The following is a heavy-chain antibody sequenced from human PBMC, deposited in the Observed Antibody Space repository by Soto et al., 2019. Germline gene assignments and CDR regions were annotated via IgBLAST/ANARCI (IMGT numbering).Heavy chain of an antibody. CDR1: GDSVSSNSAA. D-gene: IGHD3-22*01. CDR2: TYYRSKWYN. J-gene: IGHJ4*02. CDR3: ARGNNYDSSGYYPIDY. V-gene: IGHV6-1*01. Sequence: SPTLSLTCAISGDSVSSNSAAWNWIRQSPSRGLEWLGRTYYRSKWYNDYAVSVKSRITINPDTSKNQFSLQLNSVTPEDTAVYYCARGNNYDSSGYYPIDYWGQGTLVTVSS.